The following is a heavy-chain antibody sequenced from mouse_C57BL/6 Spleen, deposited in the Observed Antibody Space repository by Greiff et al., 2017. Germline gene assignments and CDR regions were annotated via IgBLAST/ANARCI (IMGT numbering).Heavy chain of an antibody. CDR2: IYPGDGDT. V-gene: IGHV1-82*01. J-gene: IGHJ1*03. CDR1: GYAFSSSW. D-gene: IGHD1-1*01. CDR3: ARNYGSSSYFDV. Sequence: VQLQQSGPELVKPGASVKISCKASGYAFSSSWMNWVKQRPGKGLEWIGRIYPGDGDTNYNGKFKGKATLTADKSSSTAYMQLSSLTSEDSAVYFCARNYGSSSYFDVWGTGTTVTVSS.